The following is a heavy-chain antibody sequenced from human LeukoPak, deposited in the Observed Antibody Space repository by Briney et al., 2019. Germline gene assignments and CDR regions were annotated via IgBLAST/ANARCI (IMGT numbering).Heavy chain of an antibody. V-gene: IGHV3-21*01. D-gene: IGHD3-16*01. CDR1: GFTFSSYS. J-gene: IGHJ4*02. CDR2: ISSSSSYI. CDR3: ARNQFGVTVDY. Sequence: GGSLRLSCAASGFTFSSYSMNWVRQAPGKELEWVSSISSSSSYIYYADSVKGRFTISRDNAKNSLYLQMNSLRAEDTAVYYCARNQFGVTVDYWGQGTLVTVSS.